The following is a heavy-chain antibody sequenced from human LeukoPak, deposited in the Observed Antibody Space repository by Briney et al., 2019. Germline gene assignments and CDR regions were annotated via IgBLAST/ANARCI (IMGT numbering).Heavy chain of an antibody. CDR3: ARDGYYYDSSGPVDY. D-gene: IGHD3-22*01. Sequence: PGRSLRLSCAASGFTFSSYGMHWVRQAPGKGVEWVAVIWYDGSNKYYADSVKGRFTISRDNSKNTLYLQMNSLRAEDTAVYYCARDGYYYDSSGPVDYWGQGTLVTVSS. CDR2: IWYDGSNK. CDR1: GFTFSSYG. J-gene: IGHJ4*02. V-gene: IGHV3-33*01.